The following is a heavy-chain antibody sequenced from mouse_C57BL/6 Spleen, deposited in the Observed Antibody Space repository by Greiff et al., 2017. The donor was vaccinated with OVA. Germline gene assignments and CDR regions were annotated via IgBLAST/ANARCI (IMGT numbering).Heavy chain of an antibody. CDR1: GFTFTDYY. V-gene: IGHV7-3*01. J-gene: IGHJ4*01. CDR2: IRNKANGYTT. D-gene: IGHD1-1*01. CDR3: ARYYGDAMDY. Sequence: VQLQQSGGGLVQPGGSLSLSCAASGFTFTDYYMSWVRQPPGKALEWLGFIRNKANGYTTEYSASVKGRFTISRDNSQSILYLQMNALRAEDSATYYCARYYGDAMDYWGQGTSVTVSS.